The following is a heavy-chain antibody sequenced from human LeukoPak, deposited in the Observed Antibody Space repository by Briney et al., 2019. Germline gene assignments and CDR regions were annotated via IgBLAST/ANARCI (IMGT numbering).Heavy chain of an antibody. CDR2: IIPIFGTA. CDR3: ARTDYGGNSEDFDY. Sequence: SVKVSCKASGGTFSSYAISWVRQAPGQGLEWMGGIIPIFGTANYAQKFQGRVTITTDESTSTAYMELSSLRSEDTAVYYCARTDYGGNSEDFDYWGQGTLVTVSS. CDR1: GGTFSSYA. J-gene: IGHJ4*02. V-gene: IGHV1-69*05. D-gene: IGHD4-23*01.